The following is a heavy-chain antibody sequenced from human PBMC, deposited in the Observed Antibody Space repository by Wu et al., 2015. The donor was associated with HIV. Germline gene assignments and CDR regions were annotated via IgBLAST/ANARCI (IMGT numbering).Heavy chain of an antibody. J-gene: IGHJ4*02. CDR2: INPNSGGT. CDR1: GYTFTGYY. Sequence: QVQLVQSGAEVKKPGASVKVSCKASGYTFTGYYMHWVRQAPGQGLEWMGWINPNSGGTNYAQKFQGRVTMTRDTSISTAYMELSRLRSDDTAVYYCARVPNPTTNYYDSSGYYRGDLDYWGQGTLVTGLL. V-gene: IGHV1-2*02. CDR3: ARVPNPTTNYYDSSGYYRGDLDY. D-gene: IGHD3-22*01.